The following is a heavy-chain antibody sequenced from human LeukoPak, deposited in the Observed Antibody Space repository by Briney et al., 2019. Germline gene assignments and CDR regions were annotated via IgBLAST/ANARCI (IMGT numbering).Heavy chain of an antibody. D-gene: IGHD2-8*02. CDR3: FLVLEPGRNY. V-gene: IGHV4-34*01. CDR1: GGSFSGYY. Sequence: SETLSLTCAVYGGSFSGYYWSWIRQPPGKGLEWIGEINQSGSTNYNPSLKSRVTISLGTSKNHFFLKLSSVTAADTAVYYCFLVLEPGRNYWGQGTLVTVSS. CDR2: INQSGST. J-gene: IGHJ4*02.